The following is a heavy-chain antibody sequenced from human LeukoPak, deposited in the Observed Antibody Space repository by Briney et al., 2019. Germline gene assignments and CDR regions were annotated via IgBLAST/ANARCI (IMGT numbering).Heavy chain of an antibody. D-gene: IGHD4-23*01. J-gene: IGHJ3*02. Sequence: SETLSLTCAVYGGSFSGYYWSWIRQPPGKGLEWIGEINHSGSTNYNPSLKSRVTISVDTSKNHCSMKLSSVTAADTAVYYCARVTHAFDMWGQGTMVSVSS. CDR3: ARVTHAFDM. CDR2: INHSGST. CDR1: GGSFSGYY. V-gene: IGHV4-34*01.